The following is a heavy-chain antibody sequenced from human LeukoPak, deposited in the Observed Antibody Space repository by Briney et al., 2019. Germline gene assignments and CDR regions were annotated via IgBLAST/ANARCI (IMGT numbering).Heavy chain of an antibody. J-gene: IGHJ4*02. CDR2: MNPNSGNT. CDR3: ARGLGFGEIIDY. V-gene: IGHV1-8*03. CDR1: GYTFTSYD. Sequence: AASVKVSCKASGYTFTSYDINWVRQATGQGLEWMGWMNPNSGNTGYAQKFQGRVTITRNTSISTAYMELSSLRSEDTAVYYCARGLGFGEIIDYWGRGTLVTVSS. D-gene: IGHD3-10*01.